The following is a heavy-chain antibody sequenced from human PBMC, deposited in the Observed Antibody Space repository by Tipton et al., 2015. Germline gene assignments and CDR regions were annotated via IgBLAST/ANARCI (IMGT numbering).Heavy chain of an antibody. D-gene: IGHD3-22*01. CDR2: ISYHGNNQ. Sequence: SLRLSCAASGFTFSTYAMHWVRQAPGKGLEWLTVISYHGNNQYFADSVKGRFTISRDNSKNTLYLQMNSLRTEDTAVYYCAREDDSSPAYWGQGTLVTVSS. CDR3: AREDDSSPAY. V-gene: IGHV3-30*01. J-gene: IGHJ4*02. CDR1: GFTFSTYA.